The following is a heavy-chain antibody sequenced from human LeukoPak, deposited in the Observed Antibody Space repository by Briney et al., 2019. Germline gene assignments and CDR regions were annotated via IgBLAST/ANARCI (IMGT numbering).Heavy chain of an antibody. CDR3: ARAGSSYYYYYMDV. CDR1: GYTFTSYD. CDR2: MNPNSGNT. J-gene: IGHJ6*03. V-gene: IGHV1-8*01. Sequence: ASVKVSCKASGYTFTSYDINWVRQATGQGLEWMGWMNPNSGNTGHAQKFQGRVTMTRNTSISTAYMELSSLRSEDTAVYYCARAGSSYYYYYMDVWGKGTTVTVSS. D-gene: IGHD1-26*01.